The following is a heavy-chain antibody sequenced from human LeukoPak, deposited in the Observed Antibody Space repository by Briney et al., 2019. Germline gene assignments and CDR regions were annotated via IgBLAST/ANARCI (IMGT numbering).Heavy chain of an antibody. CDR1: GYTFTYYY. Sequence: ASVKVSCKASGYTFTYYYIHWVRQAPGQGLEWMGWINPNSGGTNYAQKFQGRVTMTRDTSISTAYMELSRLRSDDTAVYYCARDSDLGGYSYGYGDDAFDIWGQGTMVTVSS. J-gene: IGHJ3*02. D-gene: IGHD5-18*01. CDR3: ARDSDLGGYSYGYGDDAFDI. CDR2: INPNSGGT. V-gene: IGHV1-2*02.